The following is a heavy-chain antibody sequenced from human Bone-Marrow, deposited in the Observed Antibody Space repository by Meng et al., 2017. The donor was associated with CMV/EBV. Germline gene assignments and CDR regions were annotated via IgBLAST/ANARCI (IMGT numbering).Heavy chain of an antibody. CDR3: ARDMVRGVTKRSGFDP. CDR1: GFTFSSYE. Sequence: GESLKISCAASGFTFSSYEMNWVRQAPGKGLEWVSSISSSSSYIYYADSVKGRFTISRDNAKNSLYLQMNSLRAEDTAVYYCARDMVRGVTKRSGFDPWGQGTLVTVSS. CDR2: ISSSSSYI. D-gene: IGHD3-10*01. J-gene: IGHJ5*02. V-gene: IGHV3-21*01.